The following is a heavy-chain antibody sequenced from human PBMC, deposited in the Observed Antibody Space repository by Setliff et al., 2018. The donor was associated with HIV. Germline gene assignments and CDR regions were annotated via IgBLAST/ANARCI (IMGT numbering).Heavy chain of an antibody. D-gene: IGHD3-3*02. V-gene: IGHV4-59*11. CDR3: ARGRALGV. Sequence: PSETLSLTCTVSGGSITGHYWSWIRQPPGKGLEWIGYIHYSGSSNYNPSLKSRVSISVDTSKNQFSLKLSSVTAADTAVYYCARGRALGVWGQGTMVTVSS. CDR2: IHYSGSS. J-gene: IGHJ3*01. CDR1: GGSITGHY.